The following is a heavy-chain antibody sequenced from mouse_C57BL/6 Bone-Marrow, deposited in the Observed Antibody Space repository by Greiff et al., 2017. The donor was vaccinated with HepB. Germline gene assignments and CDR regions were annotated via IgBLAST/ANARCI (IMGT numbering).Heavy chain of an antibody. Sequence: HVQLQQPGAELVKPGASVKLSCKASGYTFTSYWMHWVKQRPGQGLEWIGMIHPNSSSTNYNEKFKSKATLTVDKSSSTAYMQLSSLTSEDSAVYYCASTAYYYPPCYWGQGTTLTVSS. J-gene: IGHJ2*01. CDR2: IHPNSSST. D-gene: IGHD1-1*01. CDR1: GYTFTSYW. V-gene: IGHV1-64*01. CDR3: ASTAYYYPPCY.